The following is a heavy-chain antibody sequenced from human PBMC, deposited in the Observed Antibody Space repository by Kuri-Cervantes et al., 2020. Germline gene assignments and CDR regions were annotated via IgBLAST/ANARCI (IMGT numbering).Heavy chain of an antibody. CDR3: ATGGRLEGQDF. Sequence: SETLSLTCTVSGGSISSYYWSWIRQPPGKGLEWIGYIYYSGSTNYNPSLKSRVTISVDTSKNQFSLKLSSVTAADTAVYYCATGGRLEGQDFWGQGTLVTVSS. CDR1: GGSISSYY. V-gene: IGHV4-59*12. CDR2: IYYSGST. D-gene: IGHD1-14*01. J-gene: IGHJ4*02.